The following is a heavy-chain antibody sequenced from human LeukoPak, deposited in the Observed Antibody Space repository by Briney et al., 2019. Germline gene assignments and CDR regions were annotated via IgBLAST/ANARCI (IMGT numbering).Heavy chain of an antibody. J-gene: IGHJ4*02. Sequence: SVKVSCKASGGSFSDYSISWVRQAPGQGLEWMGRIIAILDTAHYAQKFQGRFTITADKSTTTVYMELSSLRSDDTAVYYCAREYYDSSGYYYGYWGQGTLVTVSS. CDR2: IIAILDTA. CDR1: GGSFSDYS. D-gene: IGHD3-22*01. V-gene: IGHV1-69*08. CDR3: AREYYDSSGYYYGY.